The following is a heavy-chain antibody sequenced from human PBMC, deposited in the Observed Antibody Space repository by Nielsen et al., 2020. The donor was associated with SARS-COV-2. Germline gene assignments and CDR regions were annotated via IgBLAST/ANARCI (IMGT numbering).Heavy chain of an antibody. CDR3: AGTYGGNPLDY. Sequence: SETLSLSCTVSGGSISSYYWSWIRQPPGKGLEWIGYIYYSGSTNYNPSLKSRVTISVDTSKNQFSLKLSSVTAADTAVYYCAGTYGGNPLDYWGQGTLVTVSS. CDR1: GGSISSYY. CDR2: IYYSGST. J-gene: IGHJ4*02. V-gene: IGHV4-59*08. D-gene: IGHD4-23*01.